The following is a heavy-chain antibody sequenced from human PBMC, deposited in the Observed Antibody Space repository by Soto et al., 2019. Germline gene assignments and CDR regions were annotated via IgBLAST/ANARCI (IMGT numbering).Heavy chain of an antibody. D-gene: IGHD3-3*01. CDR2: IYYSGST. J-gene: IGHJ6*03. Sequence: SETLSLTCTVSGGSISSYYWSWIRQPPGKGLEWIGYIYYSGSTNYNPSLKSRVTISVDTSKNQFSLKLSSVTAADTAVYYCARAHSAPYDFWSGYSHYYYYYYMDVWGKGTTVTVSS. V-gene: IGHV4-59*08. CDR3: ARAHSAPYDFWSGYSHYYYYYYMDV. CDR1: GGSISSYY.